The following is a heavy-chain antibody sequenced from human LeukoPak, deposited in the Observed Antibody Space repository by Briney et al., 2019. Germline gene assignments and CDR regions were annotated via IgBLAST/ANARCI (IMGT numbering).Heavy chain of an antibody. D-gene: IGHD3-3*01. CDR3: AGLYYALPFDI. V-gene: IGHV4-34*01. CDR1: GGSFSGYY. CDR2: INHSGST. Sequence: SETLSLTCAVYGGSFSGYYWSWIRQPPGKGLEWIGEINHSGSTNYNPSLKSRVTISVDTSKNQLSLKLSSVTAADTAVYYCAGLYYALPFDIWGQGTMVTVSS. J-gene: IGHJ3*02.